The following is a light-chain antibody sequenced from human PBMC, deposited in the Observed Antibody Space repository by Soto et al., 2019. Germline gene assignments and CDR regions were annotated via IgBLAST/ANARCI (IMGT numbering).Light chain of an antibody. CDR1: QSVSNNY. CDR2: GAS. V-gene: IGKV3-11*01. CDR3: QHRNNRPFS. Sequence: EIAVKPSPGTLSLSPWERATLSSSASQSVSNNYLAWYQQKPGQAPRLLIYGASNRATGIPARFSGSGSGTDFTLTISGLEPEDFAIYYCQHRNNRPFSFGPGTKVDIK. J-gene: IGKJ3*01.